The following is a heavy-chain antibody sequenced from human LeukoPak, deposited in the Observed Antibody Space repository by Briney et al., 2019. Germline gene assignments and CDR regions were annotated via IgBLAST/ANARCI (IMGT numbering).Heavy chain of an antibody. Sequence: SETLPLTCTVSGGSISSYYWSWIRQPPGKGLEWIGYIYYSGSTNYNPSLKSRVTISVDTSKNQFSLKLSSVTAADTAVYYCARETPELRWIDYWGQGTLVTVSS. CDR1: GGSISSYY. CDR3: ARETPELRWIDY. V-gene: IGHV4-59*01. CDR2: IYYSGST. J-gene: IGHJ4*02. D-gene: IGHD4-23*01.